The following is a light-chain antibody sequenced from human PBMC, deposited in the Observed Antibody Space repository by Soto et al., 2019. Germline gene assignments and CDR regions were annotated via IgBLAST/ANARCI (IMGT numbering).Light chain of an antibody. CDR3: QQRSNWLSIT. J-gene: IGKJ5*01. CDR1: QSVTSNY. CDR2: GSS. V-gene: IGKV3D-20*02. Sequence: ERGETQGPRTRSLNHGERAALGCGASQSVTSNYLAWYQQKPGQAPRLLIYGSSTRATGIPDRFTGSESGTDFTHTLNTLEPKDFAVYYCQQRSNWLSITFGQGTRLEIK.